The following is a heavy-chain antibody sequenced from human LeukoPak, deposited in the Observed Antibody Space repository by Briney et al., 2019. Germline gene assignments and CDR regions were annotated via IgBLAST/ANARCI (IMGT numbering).Heavy chain of an antibody. CDR3: AREWETTVTIGDYFDY. CDR2: IYTSGST. D-gene: IGHD4-17*01. V-gene: IGHV4-61*02. Sequence: SQTLSLTCTVSGGSISSGSYYWSWIRQPAGKGLEWIGRIYTSGSTNYNPSLKSRVTISVDTSKNQFSLKLSSVTAADTAVYYCAREWETTVTIGDYFDYWGQGTLVTGSS. CDR1: GGSISSGSYY. J-gene: IGHJ4*02.